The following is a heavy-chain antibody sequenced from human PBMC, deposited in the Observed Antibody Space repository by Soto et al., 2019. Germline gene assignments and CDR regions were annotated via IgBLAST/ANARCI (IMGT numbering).Heavy chain of an antibody. CDR1: GYSFTSYW. D-gene: IGHD5-18*01. Sequence: PGESLKISCKGSGYSFTSYWISWVRQMPGKGLEWMGRIDPSDSYTNYSPSFQGHVTISADKSISTAYLQWSSLKASDTAMYYCARASEGYSYGSATFDYWGQGTLVTVSS. CDR3: ARASEGYSYGSATFDY. CDR2: IDPSDSYT. J-gene: IGHJ4*02. V-gene: IGHV5-10-1*01.